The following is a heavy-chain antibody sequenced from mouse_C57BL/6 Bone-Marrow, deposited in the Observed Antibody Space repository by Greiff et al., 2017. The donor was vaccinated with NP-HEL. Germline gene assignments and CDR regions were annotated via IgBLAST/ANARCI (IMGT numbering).Heavy chain of an antibody. V-gene: IGHV1-59*01. CDR2: IDPSASYT. J-gene: IGHJ1*03. D-gene: IGHD2-5*01. CDR1: GYTFTSYW. Sequence: QVQLQQPGAELVRPGTSVKLSCKASGYTFTSYWMHWVKQRPGQGLEWIGVIDPSASYTNYNQKFKGKATLTVDTSSSTAYMQLSSLTSEDSAVYYCARWSYSNFYWYFDVWGTGTTVTVSS. CDR3: ARWSYSNFYWYFDV.